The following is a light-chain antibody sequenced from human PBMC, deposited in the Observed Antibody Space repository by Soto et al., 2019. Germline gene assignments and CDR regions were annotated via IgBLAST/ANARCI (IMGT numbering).Light chain of an antibody. CDR1: LTTSIF. J-gene: IGKJ1*01. Sequence: DNQLTQSPSSLSAYLGDRVTITCRASLTTSIFLNWYQHKPGKAPRLLIYAASNLQSGVPSRFTGSGSGTDFTLTISGLQAEDFAPYYCQQSYTAPPTFGQGTTVE. CDR2: AAS. CDR3: QQSYTAPPT. V-gene: IGKV1-39*01.